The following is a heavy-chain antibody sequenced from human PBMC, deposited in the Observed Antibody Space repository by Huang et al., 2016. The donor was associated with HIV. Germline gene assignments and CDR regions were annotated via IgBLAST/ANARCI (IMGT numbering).Heavy chain of an antibody. J-gene: IGHJ4*02. D-gene: IGHD6-19*01. CDR3: ARQDTSGWYADPYYFDY. V-gene: IGHV4-39*01. CDR2: IYYSGRT. CDR1: GGSISTRGYY. Sequence: QLQLQESGPGLVTPSETLSLTCTVSGGSISTRGYYWGGIRQPPGKGLEWIGSIYYSGRTSYNPSRNSRVTISVDTSKSQFSLKLSSVTAADTAVYYCARQDTSGWYADPYYFDYWGQGTLVTVSS.